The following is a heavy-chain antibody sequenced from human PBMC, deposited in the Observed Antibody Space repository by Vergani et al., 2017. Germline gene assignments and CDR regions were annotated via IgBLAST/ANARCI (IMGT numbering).Heavy chain of an antibody. J-gene: IGHJ2*01. Sequence: QVQLVESGGGVVQPGRSLRLSCAASGFTFSSYGMHWVRQAPGKGLEWVAVIWYDGSNKYYADSVKGRFTISRDNSKNTLYLQMNSLRAEDTAVYYCARAQGGQLLWWYFDLWGRGTLVTVSS. V-gene: IGHV3-33*01. D-gene: IGHD2-2*01. CDR1: GFTFSSYG. CDR3: ARAQGGQLLWWYFDL. CDR2: IWYDGSNK.